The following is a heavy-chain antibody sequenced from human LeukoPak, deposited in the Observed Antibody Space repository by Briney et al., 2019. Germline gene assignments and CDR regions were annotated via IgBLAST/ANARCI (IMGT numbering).Heavy chain of an antibody. D-gene: IGHD3-22*01. J-gene: IGHJ4*02. CDR3: ARHGDSSGYYSFDY. Sequence: SVKVSCKASGGTFSSYAISWGRQAPVQGLEWMGGIIPIFGTANYAQKFQGRVTITTDESTSTAYMKTSSLRSEDAAVYYCARHGDSSGYYSFDYWGQGTLVTVSS. V-gene: IGHV1-69*05. CDR2: IIPIFGTA. CDR1: GGTFSSYA.